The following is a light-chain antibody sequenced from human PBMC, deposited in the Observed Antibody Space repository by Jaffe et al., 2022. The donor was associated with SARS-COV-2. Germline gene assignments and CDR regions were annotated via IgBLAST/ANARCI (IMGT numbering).Light chain of an antibody. CDR1: QSVSNY. CDR3: QQYNNWPLYT. V-gene: IGKV3-15*01. Sequence: EIVMTQSPATLSVSPGERATLSCRASQSVSNYLAWYQQRPGQPPRLLIYGASTRATGIPARFSGSGSGTHFTLTISSLQSEDFAVYYCQQYNNWPLYTFGQGTKLEIK. J-gene: IGKJ2*01. CDR2: GAS.